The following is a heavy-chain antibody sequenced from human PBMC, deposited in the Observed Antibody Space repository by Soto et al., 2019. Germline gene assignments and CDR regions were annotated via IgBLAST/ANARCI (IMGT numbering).Heavy chain of an antibody. CDR3: ARALYSGYDLNAFDI. V-gene: IGHV1-3*01. D-gene: IGHD5-12*01. Sequence: QVPLVQSGAEVKKPGASVKVSCKASGYTFTSYALHWVRQAPGQRLEWMGWINAGNGNTKYSQKFQGRVTITRDTSASTAYMELSSLRSEDTAVYYCARALYSGYDLNAFDIWGQGTMVTVSS. CDR1: GYTFTSYA. CDR2: INAGNGNT. J-gene: IGHJ3*02.